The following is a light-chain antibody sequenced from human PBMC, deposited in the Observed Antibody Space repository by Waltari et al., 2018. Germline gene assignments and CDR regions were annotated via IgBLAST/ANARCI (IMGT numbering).Light chain of an antibody. CDR3: ETGGHGTWV. V-gene: IGLV4-69*01. Sequence: QLVLTQSPSASASLGASVKLTCTLSSGHSSNIIAWLQQRPERGPRYWVKVNSDGSHSKGDDIPGRFSGSGSGAERYLTISSRQSEDEADYYCETGGHGTWVFGGGTKLTVL. CDR1: SGHSSNI. J-gene: IGLJ3*02. CDR2: VNSDGSH.